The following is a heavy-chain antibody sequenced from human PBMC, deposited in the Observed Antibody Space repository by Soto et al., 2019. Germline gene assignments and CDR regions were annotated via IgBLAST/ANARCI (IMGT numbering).Heavy chain of an antibody. CDR3: AREIIEVMGAIRWCET. Sequence: EVQLVESGGGLVQPGGSLRLSCVGSGFTFSSHWMHWVRQTPGKGPVGVSRIRGDGSSTAYAEYVRGRFAISRDNAKNTLYLKTNNLRAEDSAVYFCAREIIEVMGAIRWCETLGLGTQVTVSS. V-gene: IGHV3-74*01. J-gene: IGHJ5*02. D-gene: IGHD6-19*01. CDR1: GFTFSSHW. CDR2: IRGDGSST.